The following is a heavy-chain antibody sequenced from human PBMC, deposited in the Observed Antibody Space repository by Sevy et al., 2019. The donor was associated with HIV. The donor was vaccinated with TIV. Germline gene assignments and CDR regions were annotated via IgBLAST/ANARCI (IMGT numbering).Heavy chain of an antibody. Sequence: SETLSLTCTVSGNSISSYYWSWIRQPAGKGLEWIGRTYTSGSTNYNPSLKSRVTMSIDTSKNQFSLKLRSVTAADTAVYYCARDGIKYGDYLNWFYPWGQGTLVTVSS. V-gene: IGHV4-4*07. D-gene: IGHD4-17*01. CDR2: TYTSGST. CDR1: GNSISSYY. CDR3: ARDGIKYGDYLNWFYP. J-gene: IGHJ5*02.